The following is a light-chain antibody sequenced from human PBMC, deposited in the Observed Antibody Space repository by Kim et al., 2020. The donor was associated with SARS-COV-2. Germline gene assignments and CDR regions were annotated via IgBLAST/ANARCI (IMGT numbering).Light chain of an antibody. CDR1: QTVTSGH. J-gene: IGKJ5*01. CDR2: DAS. V-gene: IGKV3-20*01. Sequence: SPGERATLSCRASQTVTSGHLAWYQQKPGQAPRLLIYDASTRATGIPDRFSGSGSGTDFTFTISRLEPEDFAVYYCQHYVSPPITFGQGTRLEIK. CDR3: QHYVSPPIT.